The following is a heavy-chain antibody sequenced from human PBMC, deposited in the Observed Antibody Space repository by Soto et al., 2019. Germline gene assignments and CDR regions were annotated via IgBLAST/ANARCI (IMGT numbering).Heavy chain of an antibody. CDR3: ARGVERITMIVVVIASPLDAFDI. D-gene: IGHD3-22*01. Sequence: ASVTVSCKASGYTFTSYYMHWVRQAPGQGLEWMGIINPSGGSTSYAQKFQGRVTMTRDTSTSTVYMELSSLRSEDTAVYYCARGVERITMIVVVIASPLDAFDIWGQGTMVTVSS. CDR2: INPSGGST. V-gene: IGHV1-46*01. CDR1: GYTFTSYY. J-gene: IGHJ3*02.